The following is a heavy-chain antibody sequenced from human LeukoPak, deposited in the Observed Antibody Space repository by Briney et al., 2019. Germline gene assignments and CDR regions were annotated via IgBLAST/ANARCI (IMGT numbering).Heavy chain of an antibody. D-gene: IGHD3-9*01. CDR3: ARAGALDSQQDV. V-gene: IGHV1-2*02. Sequence: ASVWVSCTASGYTFTGYYMHWVRQAPGQGLEWMGWINPNSGGTNYAQKFQGRVTMTRDTSISTAYMELSRLRSDDTAVYYCARAGALDSQQDVWGQGTTVTVSS. CDR1: GYTFTGYY. J-gene: IGHJ6*02. CDR2: INPNSGGT.